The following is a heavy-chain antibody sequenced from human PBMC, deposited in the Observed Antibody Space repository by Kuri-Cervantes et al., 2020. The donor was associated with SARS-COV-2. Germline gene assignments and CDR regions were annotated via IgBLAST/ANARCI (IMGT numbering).Heavy chain of an antibody. CDR1: GGTFSSYA. D-gene: IGHD5-24*01. J-gene: IGHJ4*02. Sequence: SVKVSCKASGGTFSSYAISWVRQAPGQGLEWMGGIIPIFGTANYAQKFQGRVTITADESTSTAYMELSSLRSEDTVVYYCARGGEMATIMHRLDYWGQGTLVTVSS. CDR3: ARGGEMATIMHRLDY. CDR2: IIPIFGTA. V-gene: IGHV1-69*13.